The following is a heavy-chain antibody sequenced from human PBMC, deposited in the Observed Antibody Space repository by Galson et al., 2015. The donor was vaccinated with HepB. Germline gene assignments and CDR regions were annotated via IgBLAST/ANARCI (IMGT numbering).Heavy chain of an antibody. J-gene: IGHJ4*02. V-gene: IGHV3-30*02. CDR1: GFTFSSYG. Sequence: SLRLSCAASGFTFSSYGMHWVRQAPGKGLEWVAFIRYDGSNKYYADSVKGRFTISRDNSKNTLYLQMNSLRAEDTAVYYCAKDRLRYCSSTSCYLLDYWGQGTLVTVSS. CDR3: AKDRLRYCSSTSCYLLDY. CDR2: IRYDGSNK. D-gene: IGHD2-2*01.